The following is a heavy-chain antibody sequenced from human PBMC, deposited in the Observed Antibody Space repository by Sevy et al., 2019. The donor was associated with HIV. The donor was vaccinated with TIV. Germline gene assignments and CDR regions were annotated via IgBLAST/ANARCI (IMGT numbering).Heavy chain of an antibody. J-gene: IGHJ2*01. CDR2: IYSGGST. V-gene: IGHV3-53*01. D-gene: IGHD3-22*01. CDR1: GFTVSSNY. CDR3: ARVADYYDSSGYSKINWYFDL. Sequence: GGSLRLSCAASGFTVSSNYMSWVRQAPGKGLEWVSVIYSGGSTYYADSVKGRFTISRENSKDTMYLQMNSLRAEDTAVYYCARVADYYDSSGYSKINWYFDLWGRGTLVTVSS.